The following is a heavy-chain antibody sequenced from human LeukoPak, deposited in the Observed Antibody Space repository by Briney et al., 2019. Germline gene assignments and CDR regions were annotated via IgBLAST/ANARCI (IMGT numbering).Heavy chain of an antibody. J-gene: IGHJ5*02. CDR1: GGSISSGIYY. D-gene: IGHD3-3*01. V-gene: IGHV4-61*02. CDR3: ARGVEHYDFWSAYYKGWFDP. CDR2: IYTSGST. Sequence: SETLSLTCTVSGGSISSGIYYWSWIRQPAGKGLEWIGRIYTSGSTNYNPSLKSRVTISVDTSKNQFSLKLSSVTAADTAVFYCARGVEHYDFWSAYYKGWFDPWGQGTLVTVSS.